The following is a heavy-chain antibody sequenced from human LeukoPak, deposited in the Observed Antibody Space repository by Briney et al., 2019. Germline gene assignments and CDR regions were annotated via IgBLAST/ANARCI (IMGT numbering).Heavy chain of an antibody. D-gene: IGHD2-2*01. V-gene: IGHV4-34*01. CDR3: AKGQYQPRFDP. J-gene: IGHJ5*02. CDR1: GGSFSGYY. Sequence: SETLSLTCAVYGGSFSGYYWSWIRQSPGKGLEWIGEINHSGSTNYNPSLTSRVTISVDTSKNQFSLKLTSVTAADTAVYCAKGQYQPRFDPWGQGTLVTASS. CDR2: INHSGST.